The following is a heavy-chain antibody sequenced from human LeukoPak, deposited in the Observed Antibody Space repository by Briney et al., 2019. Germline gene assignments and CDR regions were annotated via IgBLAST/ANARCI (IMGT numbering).Heavy chain of an antibody. D-gene: IGHD6-19*01. CDR2: IYYSGIT. V-gene: IGHV4-39*01. Sequence: SETLSLXCTVSGGSISSSSYYWGWIRQPPGKGLEWIGSIYYSGITYYNPSLNSRVTISVDPSKNQFSLKLSSVTAADTAVYYCARLYYGIAVAGLNWFDPWGQGTLVTVSS. J-gene: IGHJ5*02. CDR3: ARLYYGIAVAGLNWFDP. CDR1: GGSISSSSYY.